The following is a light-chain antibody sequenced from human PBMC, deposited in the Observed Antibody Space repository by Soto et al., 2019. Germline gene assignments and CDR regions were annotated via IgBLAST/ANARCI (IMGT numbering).Light chain of an antibody. V-gene: IGLV2-14*01. J-gene: IGLJ1*01. CDR2: DVS. CDR1: SSDVGGYNY. Sequence: LNQPGSVSGSSGRSITISCTRTSSDVGGYNYVSWYQQHPGKAPKFIIYDVSNRPSGVSNRFSGSKSGNTASLTISGLQAEDEADYYCSSYTTSNTRQIVFGTGTKVTVL. CDR3: SSYTTSNTRQIV.